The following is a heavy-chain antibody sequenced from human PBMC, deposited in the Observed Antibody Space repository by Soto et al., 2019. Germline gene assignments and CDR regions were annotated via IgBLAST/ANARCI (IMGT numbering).Heavy chain of an antibody. J-gene: IGHJ4*02. V-gene: IGHV3-48*03. CDR3: ARGFGRFNY. Sequence: EVQLLESGGGLVQPGGSLRLSCGVSGFTFNDFEMNWVRQAPGKGPEWLAYMDGSGATKKYADSVRGRFTISRDNPNNSLFVQMSSLSSAATAIYYCARGFGRFNYWGQGTLVSVSS. CDR2: MDGSGATK. D-gene: IGHD3-10*01. CDR1: GFTFNDFE.